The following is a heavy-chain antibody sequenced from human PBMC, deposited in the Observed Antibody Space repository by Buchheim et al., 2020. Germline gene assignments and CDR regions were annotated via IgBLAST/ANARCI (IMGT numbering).Heavy chain of an antibody. CDR1: GFTFSSYA. V-gene: IGHV3-30*04. D-gene: IGHD3-3*01. Sequence: QVQLVESGGGVVQPGRSLRLSCAASGFTFSSYAMHWVRQAPGKGLEWVAVISYDGSNKYYADSVKGRFTISRDNSKNTLYLQMNSLRAEDTAVYYCARAMPRYDFWSGPLDYWGQGTL. CDR3: ARAMPRYDFWSGPLDY. CDR2: ISYDGSNK. J-gene: IGHJ4*02.